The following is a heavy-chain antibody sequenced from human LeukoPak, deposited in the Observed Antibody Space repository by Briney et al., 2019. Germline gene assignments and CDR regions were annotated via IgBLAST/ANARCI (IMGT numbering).Heavy chain of an antibody. Sequence: SETLSLTCAVYGGSFSGYYWSWIRQPPGKGLEWIGEINHSGSTNYNPSLKSRVTISVDTSKNQFSLKLSSVTAADTAVYYCARGYVYYDSSGYYYYYYMDVWGKGTTVTVSS. V-gene: IGHV4-34*01. CDR1: GGSFSGYY. CDR2: INHSGST. D-gene: IGHD3-22*01. J-gene: IGHJ6*03. CDR3: ARGYVYYDSSGYYYYYYMDV.